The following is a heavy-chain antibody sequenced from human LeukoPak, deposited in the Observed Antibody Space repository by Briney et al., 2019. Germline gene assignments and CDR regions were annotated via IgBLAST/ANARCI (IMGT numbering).Heavy chain of an antibody. CDR3: ARDASYGSGSPWDY. V-gene: IGHV1-69*10. D-gene: IGHD3-10*01. Sequence: GASVKVSCKASGGTFSNFAISWVRQAPGQGLEWMGGIIPIYSITNYAQKFQGRVTMTTDTSTSTAYMELRSLRSDDTAVYYCARDASYGSGSPWDYWGQGTLVTVSS. CDR2: IIPIYSIT. CDR1: GGTFSNFA. J-gene: IGHJ4*02.